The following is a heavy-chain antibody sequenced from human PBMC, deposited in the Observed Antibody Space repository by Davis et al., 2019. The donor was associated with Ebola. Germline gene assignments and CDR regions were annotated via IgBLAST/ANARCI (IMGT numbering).Heavy chain of an antibody. CDR3: ARVSSHGDPDY. V-gene: IGHV3-33*01. CDR2: IWYDGSNK. D-gene: IGHD4-17*01. Sequence: GESLKISCAASGFIFSSYGMHWVRQAPGKGLEWVAVIWYDGSNKFYADSVKGRFTISRDNSKNMLYLQMKSLRAEDTAVYYCARVSSHGDPDYWGQGTLVTVSS. J-gene: IGHJ4*02. CDR1: GFIFSSYG.